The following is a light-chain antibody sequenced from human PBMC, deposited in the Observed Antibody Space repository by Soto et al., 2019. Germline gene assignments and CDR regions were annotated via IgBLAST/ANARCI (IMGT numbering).Light chain of an antibody. Sequence: DIQMTQSRSPLSASXXDIVXITCRASQTISTYLNWYQQKPGKAPKXXIYGASSLQSGVPSRFSGSGSGTDFTLTISSLQPEDFGTYYCQQSFSTPRTFGQGTKVDIK. CDR2: GAS. CDR3: QQSFSTPRT. CDR1: QTISTY. J-gene: IGKJ1*01. V-gene: IGKV1-39*01.